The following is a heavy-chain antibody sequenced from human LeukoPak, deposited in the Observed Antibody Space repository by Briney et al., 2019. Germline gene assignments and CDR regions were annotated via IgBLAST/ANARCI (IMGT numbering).Heavy chain of an antibody. CDR3: ARAKYSKYDLHYQYYMDV. CDR1: GGSISSGSYY. V-gene: IGHV4-61*02. J-gene: IGHJ6*03. CDR2: IYTSGST. Sequence: SQTLSLTCTVSGGSISSGSYYWSWIRQPAGKGLEWIGRIYTSGSTNYNPSLKSRVTISVDTSKNQFSLKLSSVTAADTAVYYCARAKYSKYDLHYQYYMDVWGKGTTVTVSS. D-gene: IGHD4-11*01.